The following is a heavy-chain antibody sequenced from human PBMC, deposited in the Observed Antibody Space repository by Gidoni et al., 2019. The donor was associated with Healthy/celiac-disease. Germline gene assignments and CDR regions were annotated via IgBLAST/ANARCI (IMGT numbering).Heavy chain of an antibody. Sequence: EVQLVVSGGGLVKPGGSLRLSCAAYGFTFSSYSMNWVRQAPGKGLEWVSSISSSSSYIYYADSVKGRFTISRDNAKNSLYLQMNSLRAEDTAVYYCARDFGESSYFDYWGQGTLVTVSS. CDR2: ISSSSSYI. J-gene: IGHJ4*02. CDR3: ARDFGESSYFDY. V-gene: IGHV3-21*01. CDR1: GFTFSSYS. D-gene: IGHD3-10*01.